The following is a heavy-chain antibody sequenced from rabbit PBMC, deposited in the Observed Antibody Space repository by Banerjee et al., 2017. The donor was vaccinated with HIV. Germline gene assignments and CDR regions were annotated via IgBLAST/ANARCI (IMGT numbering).Heavy chain of an antibody. J-gene: IGHJ4*01. CDR1: GSDISSNA. V-gene: IGHV1S47*01. D-gene: IGHD7-1*01. Sequence: QEQLVESGGGLVQPEGSLTLTCKASGSDISSNAMCWVRQAPGKGLELIACIYSSNGDKWYASWVNGRFTISRSTSLNTVDLKMTSLTAADTATYFCGRSSYAGYAGYGYGFNLWGPGTLVTVS. CDR2: IYSSNGDK. CDR3: GRSSYAGYAGYGYGFNL.